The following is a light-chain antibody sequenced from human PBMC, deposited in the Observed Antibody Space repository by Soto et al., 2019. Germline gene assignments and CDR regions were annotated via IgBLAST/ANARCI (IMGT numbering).Light chain of an antibody. CDR2: AAS. J-gene: IGKJ5*01. Sequence: DIVLTQSRATLSVAPGERATVLCGASQGISTLLACYQQTPGQAPRLLIYAASTRAAGIPARFSGSGSGTDFTLTISSLQSEDFAIYYCQQYYDWPITFGQGTRLEIK. V-gene: IGKV3-15*01. CDR1: QGISTL. CDR3: QQYYDWPIT.